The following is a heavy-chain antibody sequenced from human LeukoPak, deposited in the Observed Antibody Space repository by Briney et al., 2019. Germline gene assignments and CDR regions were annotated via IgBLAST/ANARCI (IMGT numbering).Heavy chain of an antibody. Sequence: PSETLSLTCTVSGGSINGYHWSWIRQPPGKGLEWIGYIYYSGSTNYNPSLQSRVTISLDTSKNQFSLKLSSVTAADTAVYFCARQGRAGTTFEYWGQGILVTVSS. V-gene: IGHV4-59*01. J-gene: IGHJ4*02. CDR3: ARQGRAGTTFEY. CDR2: IYYSGST. CDR1: GGSINGYH. D-gene: IGHD6-19*01.